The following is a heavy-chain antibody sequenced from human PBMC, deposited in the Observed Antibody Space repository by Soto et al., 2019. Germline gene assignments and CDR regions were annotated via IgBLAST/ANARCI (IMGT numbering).Heavy chain of an antibody. D-gene: IGHD3-3*01. Sequence: GGSLRLSCAASGFTFSSYGMHWVRQAPGKGLEWVAVISYDGSNRYYADSVKGRFTISRDNSKNTLYLQMNSLRAEDTAVYYCAKDDFWSGPPSPDYYYMDVWGKGTTVTVSS. J-gene: IGHJ6*03. CDR3: AKDDFWSGPPSPDYYYMDV. CDR1: GFTFSSYG. V-gene: IGHV3-30*18. CDR2: ISYDGSNR.